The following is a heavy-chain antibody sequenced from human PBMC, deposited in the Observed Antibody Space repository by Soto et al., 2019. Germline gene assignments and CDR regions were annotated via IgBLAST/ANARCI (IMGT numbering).Heavy chain of an antibody. J-gene: IGHJ5*02. CDR2: ISSSSSYI. CDR1: GLTFNNVA. V-gene: IGHV3-21*01. Sequence: GGSLRLSCAASGLTFNNVAMGWVRQAPGKGLEWVSSISSSSSYIYYADSVKGRFTISRDNAKNSMYLQMNSLRAEDTAVYYCARSPTTTPPWFDPWGQGTLVTVSS. D-gene: IGHD4-17*01. CDR3: ARSPTTTPPWFDP.